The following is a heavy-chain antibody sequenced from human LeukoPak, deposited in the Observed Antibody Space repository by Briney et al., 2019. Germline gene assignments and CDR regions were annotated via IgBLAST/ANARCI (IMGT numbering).Heavy chain of an antibody. CDR3: ARAVVVARGLMAYFDY. Sequence: SVKVSCKASGGTFSFYAINWVRQAPGQGLEWMGRIIPIPGMANYAQKFQGRVTITADSSTSTAYMEVSSLRPEDTAVYYCARAVVVARGLMAYFDYWGQGTLVTVSS. V-gene: IGHV1-69*04. J-gene: IGHJ4*02. D-gene: IGHD3-10*01. CDR1: GGTFSFYA. CDR2: IIPIPGMA.